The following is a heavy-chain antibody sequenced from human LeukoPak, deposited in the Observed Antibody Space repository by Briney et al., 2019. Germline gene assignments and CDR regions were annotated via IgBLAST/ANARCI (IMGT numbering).Heavy chain of an antibody. V-gene: IGHV3-33*01. Sequence: GGSLRLSCVASGFPFSSFGMHWVRHAPGKGLEGVAVIWSDGSSQYYGDSVRGRFTTSRDNSTNTLYLQMNSLRAEDTAVYHCARELGGLGNYWGQGALVTVSS. J-gene: IGHJ4*02. CDR3: ARELGGLGNY. CDR1: GFPFSSFG. D-gene: IGHD7-27*01. CDR2: IWSDGSSQ.